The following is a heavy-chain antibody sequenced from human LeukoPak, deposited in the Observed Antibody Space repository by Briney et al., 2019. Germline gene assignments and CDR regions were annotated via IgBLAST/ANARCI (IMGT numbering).Heavy chain of an antibody. J-gene: IGHJ4*02. CDR2: IIPILGIA. CDR1: GGTFSSYA. CDR3: ARARDGYNYDYFDY. Sequence: SVQVSYKASGGTFSSYAISWVRQAPGQGLEWMGMIIPILGIANYAQKFQGRVTITADKPTSTAYMELSSLRSEDTAVYYCARARDGYNYDYFDYWGQGTLGTVSS. D-gene: IGHD5-24*01. V-gene: IGHV1-69*04.